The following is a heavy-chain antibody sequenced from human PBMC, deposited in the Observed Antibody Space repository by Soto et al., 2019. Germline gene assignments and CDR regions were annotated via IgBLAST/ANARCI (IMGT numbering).Heavy chain of an antibody. CDR3: ARDGVVVPAAMESFDY. CDR2: MNPNSGNA. D-gene: IGHD2-2*01. CDR1: GYTFTSYD. Sequence: QVQLVQSGAEVKKPGASVKVSCNASGYTFTSYDINWVRQGTGQGLEWMGWMNPNSGNAGYAQRFQGRVTMTRNTSISTAYMELSSLRSEDTAVYYCARDGVVVPAAMESFDYWGQGTLVTVSS. J-gene: IGHJ4*02. V-gene: IGHV1-8*01.